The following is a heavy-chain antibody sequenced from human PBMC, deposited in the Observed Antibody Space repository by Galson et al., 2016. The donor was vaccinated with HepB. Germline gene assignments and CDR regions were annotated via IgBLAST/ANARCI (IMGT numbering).Heavy chain of an antibody. Sequence: SLRLSCAASGFSFSNSGMSWVRQAPGRGLEWVSGINRSGDATHYADFVKGRFTISRDNSKNTLYLYMDNLTAGDTAIYYCGKHGGFDYWGQGALVTVSS. CDR2: INRSGDAT. V-gene: IGHV3-23*01. CDR1: GFSFSNSG. D-gene: IGHD3-16*01. J-gene: IGHJ4*02. CDR3: GKHGGFDY.